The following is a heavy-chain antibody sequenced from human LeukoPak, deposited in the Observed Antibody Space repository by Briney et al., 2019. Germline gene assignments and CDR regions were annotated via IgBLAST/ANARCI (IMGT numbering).Heavy chain of an antibody. CDR1: GYTFTSYG. Sequence: ASVKVSCKASGYTFTSYGISWVRQAPGQGLEWMGWISAYNGNTNYAQKLQGRVTMTTDTSTSTAYMELRSLRSDDTAVYYCAREFMVPGVIIRSDDAVDIWGQGTMVTVSS. CDR2: ISAYNGNT. D-gene: IGHD3-10*01. CDR3: AREFMVPGVIIRSDDAVDI. J-gene: IGHJ3*02. V-gene: IGHV1-18*01.